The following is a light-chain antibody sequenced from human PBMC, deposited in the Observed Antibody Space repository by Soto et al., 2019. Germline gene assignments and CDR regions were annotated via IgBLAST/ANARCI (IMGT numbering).Light chain of an antibody. CDR3: VSFTSSTTYV. Sequence: SVLTQPASGAGSPGQSITISCTGTRSDVGGANHVSWYQQHPGKAPKLMIYDVTSRPSGVSHRFSGSKSGSTASMIISGLQAEDEADYYCVSFTSSTTYVFGAGTKVTVL. CDR1: RSDVGGANH. V-gene: IGLV2-14*01. J-gene: IGLJ1*01. CDR2: DVT.